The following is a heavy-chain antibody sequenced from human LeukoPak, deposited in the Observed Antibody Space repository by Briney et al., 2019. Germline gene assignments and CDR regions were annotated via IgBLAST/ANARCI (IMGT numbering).Heavy chain of an antibody. Sequence: GGSLRLSCAASGFTFSSHGMHWVRQAPGKGLEWVTFIRYDGSNEYYADSVKGRFTISRDNSKNTLYLQMNSLRAEDTAVYYCAKARGGYCSSTSCRSMDVCGKGTTVTVSS. CDR2: IRYDGSNE. V-gene: IGHV3-30*02. CDR3: AKARGGYCSSTSCRSMDV. J-gene: IGHJ6*03. CDR1: GFTFSSHG. D-gene: IGHD2-2*01.